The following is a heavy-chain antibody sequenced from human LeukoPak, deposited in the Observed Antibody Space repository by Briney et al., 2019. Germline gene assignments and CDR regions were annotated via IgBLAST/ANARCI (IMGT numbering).Heavy chain of an antibody. J-gene: IGHJ4*02. Sequence: SETLSLTCTVSGGSISSSSYYWGWIRQPPGKGLEWIGSIYYSGSTYYNPSLKSRVTISVDTSKNQFSLKLSSVTAADTAVYYCASSYGSGTPPDYWGQGTLVTVSS. CDR1: GGSISSSSYY. V-gene: IGHV4-39*07. D-gene: IGHD3-10*01. CDR3: ASSYGSGTPPDY. CDR2: IYYSGST.